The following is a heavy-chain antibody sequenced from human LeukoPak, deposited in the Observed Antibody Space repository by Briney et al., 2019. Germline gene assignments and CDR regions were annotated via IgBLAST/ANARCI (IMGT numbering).Heavy chain of an antibody. CDR3: ARGYCSGGSCYDY. CDR2: ISYDGSNK. Sequence: PGRSLRLSCAASGFTFSSYAMHWVRQAPGKGLEWVALISYDGSNKYYADSVKGRFTISRDNSKNTLYLQMSSLRAEDTAVYYCARGYCSGGSCYDYWGQGTLVTVSS. D-gene: IGHD2-15*01. V-gene: IGHV3-30-3*01. CDR1: GFTFSSYA. J-gene: IGHJ4*02.